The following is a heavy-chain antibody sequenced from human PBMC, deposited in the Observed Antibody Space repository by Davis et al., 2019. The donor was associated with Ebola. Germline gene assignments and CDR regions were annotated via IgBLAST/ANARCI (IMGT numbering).Heavy chain of an antibody. CDR1: GFTFNIFD. Sequence: GGSLRLSCAASGFTFNIFDMHWVRQAPGRGLEWVAFVRSHGSDDHYAGSVKGRFTISRDNSKNTLYLQMNSLRPEDTAVYYCARDSDDYCFDYWGQGTLVTVSS. CDR2: VRSHGSDD. J-gene: IGHJ4*02. D-gene: IGHD2-21*02. CDR3: ARDSDDYCFDY. V-gene: IGHV3-30*02.